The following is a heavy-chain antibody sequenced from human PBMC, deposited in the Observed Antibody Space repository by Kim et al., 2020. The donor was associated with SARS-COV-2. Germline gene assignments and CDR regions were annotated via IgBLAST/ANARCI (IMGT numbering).Heavy chain of an antibody. V-gene: IGHV4-39*01. CDR3: ARHGSGATTGYYFDY. CDR1: GGSISSSSYY. Sequence: SETLSLTCTVSGGSISSSSYYWGWIRQPPGKGLEWIGSIYYSGSTYYNPSLKSRVTISVDTSKNQFSLKLSSVTAADTAVYYCARHGSGATTGYYFDYWGQGTLVTVSS. J-gene: IGHJ4*02. D-gene: IGHD1-26*01. CDR2: IYYSGST.